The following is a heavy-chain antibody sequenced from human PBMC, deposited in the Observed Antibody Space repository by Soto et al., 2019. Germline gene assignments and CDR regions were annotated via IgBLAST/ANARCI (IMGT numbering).Heavy chain of an antibody. CDR3: ANSGGDILTGYSPFDY. CDR2: ISGSGGST. V-gene: IGHV3-23*01. D-gene: IGHD3-9*01. J-gene: IGHJ4*02. CDR1: GFTFSSYA. Sequence: EVQLLESGGGLVQPGGSLRLSCAASGFTFSSYAMSWVRQAPGKGLEWVSAISGSGGSTYYADSVKGRFTISRDNSKNTLYLQMNSLRAEDTAVYYCANSGGDILTGYSPFDYWGQGTLVTVSS.